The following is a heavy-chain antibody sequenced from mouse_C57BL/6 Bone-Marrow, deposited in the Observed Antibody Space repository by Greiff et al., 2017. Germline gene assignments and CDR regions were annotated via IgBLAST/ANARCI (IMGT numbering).Heavy chain of an antibody. D-gene: IGHD2-4*01. CDR3: ARDDYDGCAD. Sequence: VQLQESGPELVKPGASVKMSCKASGYTFTDYNMHWVKQSHGQSLEWIGYINPNNGGTNYNQKFKGKATLTVNKSSSPASMELRSLTSEDAAVYFCARDDYDGCADWGQGTLGTVSA. J-gene: IGHJ3*01. V-gene: IGHV1-22*01. CDR2: INPNNGGT. CDR1: GYTFTDYN.